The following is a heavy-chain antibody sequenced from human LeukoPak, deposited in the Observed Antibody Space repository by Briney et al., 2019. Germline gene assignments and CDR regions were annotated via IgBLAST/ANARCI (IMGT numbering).Heavy chain of an antibody. CDR1: GFTFARHA. V-gene: IGHV3-23*01. CDR3: AREGGSCTSNSCSDYFDY. J-gene: IGHJ4*02. Sequence: GGSPRLSCAGSGFTFARHALTWVRQAPGMGLEWVSTISGGGGSTHYADSVKGRFTISRDNSKDTVFLQMNNLRAEDTAIYYCAREGGSCTSNSCSDYFDYWGQGTLVTVSP. CDR2: ISGGGGST. D-gene: IGHD6-13*01.